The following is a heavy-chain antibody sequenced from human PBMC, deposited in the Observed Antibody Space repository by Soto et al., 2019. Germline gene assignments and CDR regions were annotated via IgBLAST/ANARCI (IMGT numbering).Heavy chain of an antibody. V-gene: IGHV1-8*01. CDR2: MNPNSGNT. CDR1: GYTFTSYD. D-gene: IGHD2-2*01. CDR3: ARSWVFYCSSTSCYAENWFDP. J-gene: IGHJ5*02. Sequence: QVQLVQSGAEVKKPGASVKVSCKASGYTFTSYDINWVRQATGQGLEWMGWMNPNSGNTCYAQKFQGRVNMTRNTPISTAYMELSSLRSEDTAVYYWARSWVFYCSSTSCYAENWFDPWGQGTLVTVSS.